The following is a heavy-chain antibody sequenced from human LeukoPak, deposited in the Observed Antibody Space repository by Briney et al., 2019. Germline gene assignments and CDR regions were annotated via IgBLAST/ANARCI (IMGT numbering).Heavy chain of an antibody. CDR2: INPNSGGT. V-gene: IGHV1-2*02. CDR3: AAIRGYLGFY. CDR1: GYSFTHYY. D-gene: IGHD5-18*01. Sequence: ASVKVSCKASGYSFTHYYLHWVRQAPGQGLEWMGWINPNSGGTNYAQNFRGRVTMTRDTSITTAYMELRRLTSDGTAVYYCAAIRGYLGFYWGQGTLVTVSS. J-gene: IGHJ4*02.